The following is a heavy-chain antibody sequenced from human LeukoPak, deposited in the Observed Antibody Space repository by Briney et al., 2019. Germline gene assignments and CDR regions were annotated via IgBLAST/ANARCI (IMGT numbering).Heavy chain of an antibody. D-gene: IGHD1-7*01. Sequence: GGSLRLSCAASGFTFSGFWMSWVRQTPGRGLEWVANIKQDGSEKYYVDSVKGRFTISRDNAKNSLSLQMNGLRVEDTAVYYCARAGSFWHYVYWGQGTLVTVSS. V-gene: IGHV3-7*01. CDR2: IKQDGSEK. CDR1: GFTFSGFW. J-gene: IGHJ4*02. CDR3: ARAGSFWHYVY.